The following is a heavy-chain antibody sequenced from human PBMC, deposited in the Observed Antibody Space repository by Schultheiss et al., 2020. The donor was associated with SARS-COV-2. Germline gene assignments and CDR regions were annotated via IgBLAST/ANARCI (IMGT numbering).Heavy chain of an antibody. Sequence: SETLSLTCAVYGGSFSNYYWSWIRQPPGKGLEWIGEINDSGSTYYNPSLKSRVTISVDTSKNQFSLKLSSVTAADTAVYYCARVRSYDSSYYGMDVWGQGTTVTVSS. D-gene: IGHD3-3*01. CDR2: INDSGST. CDR1: GGSFSNYY. CDR3: ARVRSYDSSYYGMDV. J-gene: IGHJ6*02. V-gene: IGHV4-34*01.